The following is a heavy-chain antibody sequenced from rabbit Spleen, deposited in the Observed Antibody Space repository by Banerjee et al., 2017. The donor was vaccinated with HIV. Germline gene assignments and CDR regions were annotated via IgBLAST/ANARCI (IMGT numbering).Heavy chain of an antibody. Sequence: QSLEESGGDLVKPGASLTLTCTASGFSFSSRYYMCWVRQAPGKGLEWIACIYSGSSGDTYYASWAKGRFTISKTSSTTVTLQMTSLTAADTATYFCARSGYVGWGGDGDLTGNKLWGPGTLVTVS. D-gene: IGHD4-1*01. CDR1: GFSFSSRYY. V-gene: IGHV1S40*01. CDR3: ARSGYVGWGGDGDLTGNKL. J-gene: IGHJ4*01. CDR2: IYSGSSGDT.